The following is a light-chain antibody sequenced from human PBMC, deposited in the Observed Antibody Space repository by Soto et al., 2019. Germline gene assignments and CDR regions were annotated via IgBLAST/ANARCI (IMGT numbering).Light chain of an antibody. CDR2: DAS. J-gene: IGKJ1*01. CDR1: QSVSSY. CDR3: QQYSSSRT. Sequence: EIVFTQSPGTLSLSPGERATLSCRASQSVSSYLAWYQQKPGQAPRLLIYDASNRATGIPARFSGSGSGTDFTLTITRLEPEDFAVYYCQQYSSSRTFGQGTKVDIK. V-gene: IGKV3-20*01.